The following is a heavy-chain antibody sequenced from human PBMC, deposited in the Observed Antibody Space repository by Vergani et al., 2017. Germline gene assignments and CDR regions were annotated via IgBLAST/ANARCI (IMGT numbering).Heavy chain of an antibody. J-gene: IGHJ4*02. V-gene: IGHV1-2*02. CDR2: INPNSGGT. D-gene: IGHD3-10*01. Sequence: QVQLVQSGAEVKKPGASVKVSCKVSGYTLTELSMHWVRQAPGKGLEWMGWINPNSGGTNYAQKFQGRVTMTRDTSISTAYMELSRLRSDDTAVYYCARGAYGSGSYSVAWGQGTLVTVSS. CDR1: GYTLTELS. CDR3: ARGAYGSGSYSVA.